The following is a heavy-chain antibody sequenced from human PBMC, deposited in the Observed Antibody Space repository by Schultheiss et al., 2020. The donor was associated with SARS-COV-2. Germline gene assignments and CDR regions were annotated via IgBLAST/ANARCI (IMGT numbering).Heavy chain of an antibody. D-gene: IGHD1-7*01. CDR3: ARVMGLELPLVDY. Sequence: ASVKVSCKASRYTFTGYYMHWVRQAPGQGLEWMGWINPNSGGTNYAQKFQGRVTMTRDTSISTAYMELSRLRSDDTAVYYCARVMGLELPLVDYWGQGTLVTVSS. CDR1: RYTFTGYY. CDR2: INPNSGGT. V-gene: IGHV1-2*02. J-gene: IGHJ4*02.